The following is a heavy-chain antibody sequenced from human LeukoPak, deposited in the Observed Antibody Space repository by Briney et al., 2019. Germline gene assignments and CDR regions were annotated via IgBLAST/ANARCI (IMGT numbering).Heavy chain of an antibody. CDR3: ASGGTYYYDSSGYYASDI. V-gene: IGHV4-34*01. D-gene: IGHD3-22*01. CDR2: INHSGST. CDR1: SGSLSVYC. J-gene: IGHJ3*02. Sequence: SSETLSLTCTVYSGSLSVYCWSWIRQPPGEGLEWIGEINHSGSTNYNPSLKSRVTISVDTSKNQFSLKLTSVTAADTAVYYCASGGTYYYDSSGYYASDIWGQGTMVTVSP.